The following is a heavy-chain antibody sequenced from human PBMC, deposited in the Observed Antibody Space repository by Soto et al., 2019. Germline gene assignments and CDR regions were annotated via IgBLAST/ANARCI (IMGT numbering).Heavy chain of an antibody. Sequence: SGPTLVNPTQTLTLTCTFSGFSLSTSGVGVGWIRQPPGKALEWLALIYWNDDKRYSPSLKSRLTITKDTSKNQVVLTMTNMDPVDTATYYSAHRPPGIAAAGPAIYWFDPWGQGTLVTVSS. J-gene: IGHJ5*02. CDR3: AHRPPGIAAAGPAIYWFDP. V-gene: IGHV2-5*01. CDR2: IYWNDDK. CDR1: GFSLSTSGVG. D-gene: IGHD6-13*01.